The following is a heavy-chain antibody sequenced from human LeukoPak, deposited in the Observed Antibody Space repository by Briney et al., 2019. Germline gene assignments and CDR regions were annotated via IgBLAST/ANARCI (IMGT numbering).Heavy chain of an antibody. CDR1: GFTFSSYG. CDR2: TSSSDAGT. J-gene: IGHJ4*02. V-gene: IGHV3-23*01. Sequence: GGSLRLSCAASGFTFSSYGMHWVRQAPGKGLEWVAATSSSDAGTYHADSVRGRFTISRDNSKNTLYMQMNSLRAEDAAVYFCAKAPVTSCRGAYCYPFDSWGQGTLVTVSS. CDR3: AKAPVTSCRGAYCYPFDS. D-gene: IGHD2-21*01.